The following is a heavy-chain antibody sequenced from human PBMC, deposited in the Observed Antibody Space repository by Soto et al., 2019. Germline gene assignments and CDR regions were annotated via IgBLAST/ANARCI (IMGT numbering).Heavy chain of an antibody. CDR2: IYPADNDI. CDR3: ARKHSRGYFNWFGP. CDR1: VSPFTTYW. J-gene: IGHJ5*02. D-gene: IGHD3-22*01. V-gene: IGHV5-51*01. Sequence: GESLKISCKVFVSPFTTYWIVWVRQLRGKGLEWMGAIYPADNDIRFNPSFQGQVTISADRSTSTAFLQWSSLQASDTATYYCARKHSRGYFNWFGPLGQGTQVTVSS.